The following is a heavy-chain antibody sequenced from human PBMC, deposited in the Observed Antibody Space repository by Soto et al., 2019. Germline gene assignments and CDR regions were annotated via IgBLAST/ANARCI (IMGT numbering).Heavy chain of an antibody. CDR1: GFIFSNYD. CDR2: IGFAGDT. CDR3: TRGLPGGFDP. Sequence: PGGSLRLSCAASGFIFSNYDMHWVRQAPGKGLEWISGIGFAGDTNYLGSVKGRFTISRENAKNSLFLQMNSLRAGDTAVYYCTRGLPGGFDPWGQGTLVTGSS. J-gene: IGHJ5*02. V-gene: IGHV3-13*01. D-gene: IGHD3-10*01.